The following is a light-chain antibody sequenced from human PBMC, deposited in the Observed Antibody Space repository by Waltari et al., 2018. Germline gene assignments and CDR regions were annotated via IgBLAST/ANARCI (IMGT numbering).Light chain of an antibody. Sequence: DIQMTQSPSSLSASVGDRVTITCRASQGIYNYLAWYQQKPGKVPKLLIYTASTLQSGVPSRVSGSGSGTDFTLTISSLQPEDVATYYCQKYDSAPLWTFGQGTKVEIK. CDR2: TAS. V-gene: IGKV1-27*01. J-gene: IGKJ1*01. CDR3: QKYDSAPLWT. CDR1: QGIYNY.